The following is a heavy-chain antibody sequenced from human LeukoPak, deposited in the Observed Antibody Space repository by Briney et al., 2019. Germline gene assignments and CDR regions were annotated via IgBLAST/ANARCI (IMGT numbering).Heavy chain of an antibody. CDR2: ISGGGGST. CDR1: GFTFSSYA. J-gene: IGHJ4*02. Sequence: GGSLRLSCAASGFTFSSYAMSWVRQAPGKGLEWVSAISGGGGSTYYADSVRGRFTISRDNSKNTLYLKMNSLRGDDTAIYYCAKVMNYYDSSGYYGSAYFDYWGQGTLVTVSS. V-gene: IGHV3-23*01. D-gene: IGHD3-22*01. CDR3: AKVMNYYDSSGYYGSAYFDY.